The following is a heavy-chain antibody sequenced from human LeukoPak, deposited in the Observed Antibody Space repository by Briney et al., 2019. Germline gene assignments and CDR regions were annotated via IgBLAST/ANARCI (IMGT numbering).Heavy chain of an antibody. CDR3: ARVLYCSSTSCYANYYYYMDV. J-gene: IGHJ6*03. CDR2: IKQDGSEK. D-gene: IGHD2-2*01. CDR1: GFTFSSYW. V-gene: IGHV3-7*01. Sequence: AGGSLRLSCAASGFTFSSYWMSWVRQAPGKGLEWVANIKQDGSEKYYVDSVKGRFTISRDNAKNSLYPQMNSLRAEDTAVYYCARVLYCSSTSCYANYYYYMDVWGKGTTVTVSS.